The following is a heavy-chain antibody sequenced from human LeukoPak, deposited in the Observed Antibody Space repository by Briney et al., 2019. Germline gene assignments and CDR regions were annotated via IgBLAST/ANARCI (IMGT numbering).Heavy chain of an antibody. CDR3: ARFWEYYYDSSGYYAHDAFDI. V-gene: IGHV3-74*01. CDR1: GFTFSSYW. D-gene: IGHD3-22*01. CDR2: INSDGSST. Sequence: GGSLRLSCAASGFTFSSYWMHWVRQAPGKGLVWVSRINSDGSSTSYADSVKGRFTISRDNAKNTLYLQMNRLRAEDTAVYYCARFWEYYYDSSGYYAHDAFDIWGQGTMVTVSS. J-gene: IGHJ3*02.